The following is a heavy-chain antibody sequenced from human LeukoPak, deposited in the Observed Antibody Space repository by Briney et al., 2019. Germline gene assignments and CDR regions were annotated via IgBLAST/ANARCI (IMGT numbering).Heavy chain of an antibody. CDR3: AKDYGDSIFDY. V-gene: IGHV3-30*18. J-gene: IGHJ4*02. Sequence: GGSLRLSCAASGFTFSSYGMHWVRQAPGKGLEWVAVISYDGSNKYYADSVKGRFTISRDNSKNTLYPQMNSLRAEDTAVYYCAKDYGDSIFDYWGQGTLVTVSS. CDR1: GFTFSSYG. D-gene: IGHD4-17*01. CDR2: ISYDGSNK.